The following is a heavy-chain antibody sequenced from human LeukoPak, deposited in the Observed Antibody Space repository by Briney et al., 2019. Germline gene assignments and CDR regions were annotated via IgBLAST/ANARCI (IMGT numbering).Heavy chain of an antibody. J-gene: IGHJ6*02. V-gene: IGHV1-8*01. D-gene: IGHD3-3*01. CDR3: AREKKDFWSGYYPGIYYYYYGMDV. CDR1: GYTFTSYD. Sequence: ASVTVSCTASGYTFTSYDINWVRQATGQGLEWMGWMNPNSGNTGYAQKFQGRVTMTRNTSISTAYMELSSLRSEDTAVYYCAREKKDFWSGYYPGIYYYYYGMDVWGQGTTVTVSS. CDR2: MNPNSGNT.